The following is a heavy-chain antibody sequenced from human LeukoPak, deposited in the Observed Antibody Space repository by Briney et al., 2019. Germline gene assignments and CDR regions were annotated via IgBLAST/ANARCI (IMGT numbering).Heavy chain of an antibody. CDR2: IRYDGSNK. CDR3: AKNKYSSSSGIDY. Sequence: GGSLRLSCAASGFTFSSCGMHWVRQAPGKGLEWVAFIRYDGSNKYYADSVKGRFTISRDNSKNTLYLQMNSLRAEDTAVYYCAKNKYSSSSGIDYWGQGTLVTVSS. V-gene: IGHV3-30*02. D-gene: IGHD6-6*01. CDR1: GFTFSSCG. J-gene: IGHJ4*02.